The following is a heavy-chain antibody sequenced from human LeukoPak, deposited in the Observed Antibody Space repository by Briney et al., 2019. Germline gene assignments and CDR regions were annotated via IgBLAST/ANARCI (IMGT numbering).Heavy chain of an antibody. Sequence: PGGSLRLSCAASGFSIGTYWMTWARQAPGKGLEWVANINQDGSGKSYVDPVKGRFTISRDNAKNSLYLQMNGLRADDTAVYYCARTQLNGSRAPWGQGTLVTVSS. V-gene: IGHV3-7*01. D-gene: IGHD3-10*01. CDR1: GFSIGTYW. J-gene: IGHJ5*02. CDR2: INQDGSGK. CDR3: ARTQLNGSRAP.